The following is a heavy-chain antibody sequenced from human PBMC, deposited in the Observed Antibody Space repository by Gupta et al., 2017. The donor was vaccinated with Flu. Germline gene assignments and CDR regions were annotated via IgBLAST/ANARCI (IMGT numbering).Heavy chain of an antibody. Sequence: QVQLQQWGAGLLKPSETLSLTCAVYGGSFSGYYWSWIRQPPGKGLEWIGEINHSGSTNYNPSLKSRVTISVDTSKNQFSLKLSSVTAADTAVYYCARGFRDNCSSTSCPLNDAFDIWGQGTMVTVSS. CDR1: GGSFSGYY. D-gene: IGHD2-2*01. CDR3: ARGFRDNCSSTSCPLNDAFDI. V-gene: IGHV4-34*01. J-gene: IGHJ3*02. CDR2: INHSGST.